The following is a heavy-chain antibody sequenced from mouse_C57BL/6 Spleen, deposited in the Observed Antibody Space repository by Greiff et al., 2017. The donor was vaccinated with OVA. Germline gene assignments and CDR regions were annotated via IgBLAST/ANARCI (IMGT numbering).Heavy chain of an antibody. CDR2: IYPSDSET. J-gene: IGHJ4*01. CDR1: GYTFTSYW. V-gene: IGHV1-61*01. Sequence: VQLQQPGAELVRPGSSVKLSCKASGYTFTSYWMDWVKQRPGQGLEWIGNIYPSDSETHYNQKFKDKATLTVDKSSSTAYMQLSSLTSEDSAVYYCARDYDDAMDYWGQGTSVTVSS. D-gene: IGHD2-4*01. CDR3: ARDYDDAMDY.